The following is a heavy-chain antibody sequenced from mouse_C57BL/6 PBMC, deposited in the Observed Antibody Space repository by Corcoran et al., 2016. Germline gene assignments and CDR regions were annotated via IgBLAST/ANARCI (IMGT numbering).Heavy chain of an antibody. CDR1: GYSFTSYY. Sequence: QVQLQQSGPELVKPGASVKISCKASGYSFTSYYIHWVKQRPGQGLEWIGWIYPGSGNTKYNEKFKGKATLTADTSSSTAYMQLSSLTSEDSAVYYWARRQSVYAMDYWGQGTSVTVSS. V-gene: IGHV1-66*01. J-gene: IGHJ4*01. CDR2: IYPGSGNT. D-gene: IGHD6-1*01. CDR3: ARRQSVYAMDY.